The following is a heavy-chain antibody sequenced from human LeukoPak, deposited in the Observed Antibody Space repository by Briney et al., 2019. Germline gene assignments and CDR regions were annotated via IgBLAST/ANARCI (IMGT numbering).Heavy chain of an antibody. V-gene: IGHV3-23*01. D-gene: IGHD2-2*01. CDR2: ISGSGGST. CDR1: GFTFSSYA. Sequence: GGSLRLSCAAPGFTFSSYAMSWVRQAPGKGLEWVSAISGSGGSTYYADSVKGRFTISRDNSKNTLYLQMNSLRAEDTAVYYCAKVPSHDIVVVPAASFDYWGQGTLVTVSS. J-gene: IGHJ4*02. CDR3: AKVPSHDIVVVPAASFDY.